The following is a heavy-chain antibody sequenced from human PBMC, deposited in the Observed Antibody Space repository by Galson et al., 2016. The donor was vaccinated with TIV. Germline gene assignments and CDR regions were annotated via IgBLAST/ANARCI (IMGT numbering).Heavy chain of an antibody. D-gene: IGHD1-1*01. Sequence: TLSLTCAVSGDSMSSGDYSWSWIRQPPGKGLEWIAYIYQHGSTYYNPSLKSRVTLSVDKSKNQFSLNLASVTAADTAVYYCARAHPGYYFDYWGQGTLVTVSS. CDR2: IYQHGST. J-gene: IGHJ4*02. CDR3: ARAHPGYYFDY. CDR1: GDSMSSGDYS. V-gene: IGHV4-30-2*01.